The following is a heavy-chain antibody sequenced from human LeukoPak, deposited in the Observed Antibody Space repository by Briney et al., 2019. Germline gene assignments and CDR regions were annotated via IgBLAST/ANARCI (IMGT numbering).Heavy chain of an antibody. CDR1: GGSISSSSYY. J-gene: IGHJ4*02. D-gene: IGHD4/OR15-4a*01. Sequence: SETLSLTCTVSGGSISSSSYYWGWIRQPPGKGLEWIGSIYYSGSTYYNPSLKSRVTISVDTSKNQFSLKLSSVTAADTAVYYLGRVYNGAKTSFDYWGQGTLVTVSS. V-gene: IGHV4-39*07. CDR2: IYYSGST. CDR3: GRVYNGAKTSFDY.